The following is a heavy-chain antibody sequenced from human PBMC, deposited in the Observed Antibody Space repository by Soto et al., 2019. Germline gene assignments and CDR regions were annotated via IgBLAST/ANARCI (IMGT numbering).Heavy chain of an antibody. Sequence: PGGSLRLSCAASGFTFSSYAMSWVRQAPGKGLEWVSAISGSGGSTYYADSVKGRFTISRDNSKNTLYLQMNSLRAEDTAVYYCAKEKTIFGVVPLSPFDYWGQGTLVTVSS. CDR1: GFTFSSYA. CDR2: ISGSGGST. D-gene: IGHD3-3*01. CDR3: AKEKTIFGVVPLSPFDY. J-gene: IGHJ4*02. V-gene: IGHV3-23*01.